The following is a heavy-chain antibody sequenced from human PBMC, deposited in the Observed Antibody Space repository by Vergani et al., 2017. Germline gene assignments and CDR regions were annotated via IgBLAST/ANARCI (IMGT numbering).Heavy chain of an antibody. J-gene: IGHJ2*01. Sequence: QVQLQESGPGLVKPSQTLSLPCTVSGGSISSGDYYWSWIRQPPGKGLEWIGYIYYSGSTYYNPSLKSRVTISVDTSKNQFSLKLSSVTAADTAVYYCARDRSDYYDSSGYFRGCYFDLWGRGTLVTVSS. V-gene: IGHV4-30-4*08. CDR3: ARDRSDYYDSSGYFRGCYFDL. CDR2: IYYSGST. CDR1: GGSISSGDYY. D-gene: IGHD3-22*01.